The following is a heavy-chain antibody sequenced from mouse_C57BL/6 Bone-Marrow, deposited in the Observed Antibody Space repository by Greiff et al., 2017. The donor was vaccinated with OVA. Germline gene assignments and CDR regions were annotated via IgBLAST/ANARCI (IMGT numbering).Heavy chain of an antibody. CDR1: GFTFSSYG. CDR2: ISSGGSYT. D-gene: IGHD2-4*01. V-gene: IGHV5-6*01. J-gene: IGHJ3*01. CDR3: ARLLYYDYDWFAY. Sequence: EVNLVESGGDLVKPGGSLKLSCAASGFTFSSYGMSWVRQTPDKRLEWVATISSGGSYTYYPDSVKGRFTISRDNAKNTLYLQMSSLKSEDTAMYYCARLLYYDYDWFAYWGQGTLVTVSA.